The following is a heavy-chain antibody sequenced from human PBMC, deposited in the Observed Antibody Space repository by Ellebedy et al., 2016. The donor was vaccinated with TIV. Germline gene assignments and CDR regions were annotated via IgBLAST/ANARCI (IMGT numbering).Heavy chain of an antibody. CDR2: ISPSNGCI. V-gene: IGHV1-46*01. CDR3: ARESPGATSGFDY. Sequence: ASVKVSCKAFGYTFTSYYIHWVRQAPGQGLEWMGMISPSNGCINYSQKFLGRVTMTRDTSTSTDYMELTSLTSEDTAVYYCARESPGATSGFDYWGRGTLVTVSS. J-gene: IGHJ4*02. CDR1: GYTFTSYY. D-gene: IGHD1-26*01.